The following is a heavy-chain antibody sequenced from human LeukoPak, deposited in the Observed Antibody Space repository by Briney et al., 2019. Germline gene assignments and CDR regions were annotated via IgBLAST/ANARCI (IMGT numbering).Heavy chain of an antibody. CDR1: GFTFSSYW. CDR2: INSDGSST. V-gene: IGHV3-74*01. CDR3: ARYCSSTSCSPTGCLDY. Sequence: GGSLRLSCAASGFTFSSYWMHWVRQAPGKGLVWVSRINSDGSSTSYADSVKGRFTISRDNAKNTLYLQMNSLRAEDTVVYYCARYCSSTSCSPTGCLDYWGQGTLVTVSS. D-gene: IGHD2-2*01. J-gene: IGHJ4*02.